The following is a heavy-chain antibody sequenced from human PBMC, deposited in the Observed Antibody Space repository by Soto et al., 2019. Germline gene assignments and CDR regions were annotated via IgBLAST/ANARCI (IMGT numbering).Heavy chain of an antibody. V-gene: IGHV3-74*03. CDR1: GFIFSSFW. Sequence: EVRLEEAGGGFVQPGGSLRVSCSGSGFIFSSFWMHWVRQGPGKGLEWVSRINGDGASLAYADSVKGRFSISRDNVKNTLHLQMNSPGADDTAVYFCAREGSLGLDVWGRGTTVTVSS. D-gene: IGHD3-10*01. CDR3: AREGSLGLDV. CDR2: INGDGASL. J-gene: IGHJ6*02.